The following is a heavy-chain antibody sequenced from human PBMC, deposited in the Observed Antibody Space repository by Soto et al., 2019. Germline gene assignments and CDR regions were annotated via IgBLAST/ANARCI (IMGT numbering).Heavy chain of an antibody. D-gene: IGHD3-22*01. Sequence: QLQLQESGSGLVKPSQTLSLTCAVSGDSISSGGYSWNWIRQPPGKGLEWIGYIYHSGGTDYNPSLKSRVTITVDSSNNQFSLKLNSVTAADTAVYYCARDSRSGYYLEYWGQGTLVTVS. CDR1: GDSISSGGYS. V-gene: IGHV4-30-2*01. CDR2: IYHSGGT. J-gene: IGHJ4*02. CDR3: ARDSRSGYYLEY.